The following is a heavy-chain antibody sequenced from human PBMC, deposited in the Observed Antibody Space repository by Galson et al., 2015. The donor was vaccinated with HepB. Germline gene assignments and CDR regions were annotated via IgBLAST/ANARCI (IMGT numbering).Heavy chain of an antibody. J-gene: IGHJ4*02. D-gene: IGHD3-22*01. CDR2: ISYDGSNK. Sequence: SLRLSCAASGFTFSSYAMHWVCQAPGKGLEWVAVISYDGSNKYYADSVKGRFTISRDNSKNTLYLQMNSLRAEDTAVYYCARPTETMIVVVRPIDYWGQGTLVTVSS. CDR1: GFTFSSYA. CDR3: ARPTETMIVVVRPIDY. V-gene: IGHV3-30*04.